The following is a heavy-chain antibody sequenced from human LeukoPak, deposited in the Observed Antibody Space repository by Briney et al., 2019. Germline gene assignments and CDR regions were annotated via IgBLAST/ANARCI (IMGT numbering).Heavy chain of an antibody. D-gene: IGHD6-13*01. CDR1: GGSISGYY. Sequence: SEALSLTCTVSGGSISGYYWSWIRQPPGKGLEWIGYIYYSGSTNYNPSLKSRVTISVDTSKNQFSLKLSSVAAADTAVYYCARGCSAGTPHNWFDPWGQGTLVTVSS. CDR2: IYYSGST. V-gene: IGHV4-59*01. CDR3: ARGCSAGTPHNWFDP. J-gene: IGHJ5*02.